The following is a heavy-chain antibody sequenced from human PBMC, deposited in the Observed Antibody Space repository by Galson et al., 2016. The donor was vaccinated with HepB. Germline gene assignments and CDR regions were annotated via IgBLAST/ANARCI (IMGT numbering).Heavy chain of an antibody. Sequence: SVKVSCKASGYTFTDYYMHWVRQAPGQGLEWMGWINPNPGRPKYAQKFQGRVTMTRDSSIRTAYMELTRLTSYDTAIYYCDRAQSNWNAHWGPGTLVTFSS. D-gene: IGHD1-1*01. CDR2: INPNPGRP. CDR1: GYTFTDYY. J-gene: IGHJ1*01. CDR3: DRAQSNWNAH. V-gene: IGHV1-2*02.